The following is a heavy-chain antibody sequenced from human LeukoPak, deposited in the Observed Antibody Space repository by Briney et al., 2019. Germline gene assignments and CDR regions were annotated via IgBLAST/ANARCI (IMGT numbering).Heavy chain of an antibody. CDR3: ARHEYSGSYYGLSWFDP. CDR2: IYYSGST. J-gene: IGHJ5*02. V-gene: IGHV4-39*01. Sequence: XCTXSGGSISSSGYYWGWIRQPPGKGLEWIARIYYSGSTYYNPSLKSRFTISVDTTKNRRSLKLSSLTAADTAVYYCARHEYSGSYYGLSWFDPWGQGTLVTVSS. D-gene: IGHD1-26*01. CDR1: GGSISSSGYY.